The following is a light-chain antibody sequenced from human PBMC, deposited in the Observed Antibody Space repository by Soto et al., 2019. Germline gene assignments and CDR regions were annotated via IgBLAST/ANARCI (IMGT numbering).Light chain of an antibody. J-gene: IGKJ4*01. CDR1: QSVSSS. Sequence: EIVLTQSPATLSLSPGEGATLSCRAGQSVSSSVAWYQQKPGQAPRLLIYDASNRATGIPVRFSGSGSGTDVTLTISSLEPEDFAVYYCQQRSDWVTFGGGTKVEV. V-gene: IGKV3-11*01. CDR3: QQRSDWVT. CDR2: DAS.